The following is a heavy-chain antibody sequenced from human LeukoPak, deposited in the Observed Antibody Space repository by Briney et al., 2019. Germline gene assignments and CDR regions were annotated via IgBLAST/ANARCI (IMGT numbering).Heavy chain of an antibody. CDR1: GFTFSSYE. Sequence: PGGSLRLSCAASGFTFSSYEMNWVRQAPGKGLEWVSYISSSGSTIYYADSVKGRFTISRDNAKNSLYLQMNSLRAEDTAVYYCARRAGYSSGWYSDYWGQGTLVTVSS. CDR2: ISSSGSTI. J-gene: IGHJ4*02. CDR3: ARRAGYSSGWYSDY. V-gene: IGHV3-48*03. D-gene: IGHD6-19*01.